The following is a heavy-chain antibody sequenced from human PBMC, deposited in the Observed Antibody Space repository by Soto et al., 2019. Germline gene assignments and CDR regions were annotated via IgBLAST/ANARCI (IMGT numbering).Heavy chain of an antibody. Sequence: QVQLVQSGAEVKTPGASVRVSCKASGYTFTGYYIHWVREAPGQGLEWMGWINPQTGGTSYAQKFQGRVTLSRDTSINTAYLELSRLTFDDAAVYFRARERYQVISDGMDVWGQGTTVTVSS. CDR1: GYTFTGYY. CDR2: INPQTGGT. J-gene: IGHJ6*02. V-gene: IGHV1-2*02. D-gene: IGHD2-2*01. CDR3: ARERYQVISDGMDV.